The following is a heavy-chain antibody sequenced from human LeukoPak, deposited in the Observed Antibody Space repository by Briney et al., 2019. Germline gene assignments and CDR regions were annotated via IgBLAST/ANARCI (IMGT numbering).Heavy chain of an antibody. V-gene: IGHV4-59*01. Sequence: SETLSLTCTGSGGSISSYYWSWVRQPPGKGLEWIGYIYYSGSTNYNPSLKSRVTISVDTSKNQFSLELSSVTAADTAVYYCARGFSSSYYYYYYYMDVWGKGTTVTISS. CDR3: ARGFSSSYYYYYYYMDV. D-gene: IGHD6-13*01. J-gene: IGHJ6*03. CDR1: GGSISSYY. CDR2: IYYSGST.